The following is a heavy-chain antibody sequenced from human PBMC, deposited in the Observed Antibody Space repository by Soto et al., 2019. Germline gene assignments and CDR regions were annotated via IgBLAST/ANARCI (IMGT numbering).Heavy chain of an antibody. V-gene: IGHV3-33*01. D-gene: IGHD4-17*01. Sequence: GGSLRLSCAASGFTFSSYGMHWVRQAPGKGLEWVAVIWYDGSNKYYADSVKGRFTISRDNSKNTLYLQMNSLRAEDTAVYYCARVNRGGDYPTDYFDYWGQGTLVTVSS. CDR2: IWYDGSNK. J-gene: IGHJ4*02. CDR3: ARVNRGGDYPTDYFDY. CDR1: GFTFSSYG.